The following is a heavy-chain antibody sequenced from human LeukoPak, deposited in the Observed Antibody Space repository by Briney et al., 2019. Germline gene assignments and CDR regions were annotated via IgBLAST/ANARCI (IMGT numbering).Heavy chain of an antibody. CDR1: GGSISNYF. CDR3: AREVPASPPNYYYYMDV. CDR2: IYSSGST. Sequence: TSETLSLTCTVSGGSISNYFCSWIRQPAGKGLEWIGRIYSSGSTDYKPSLKSRVTISVDKPKNQFSLKLSSVTAADTAVYYCAREVPASPPNYYYYMDVWGKGTTVTVSS. J-gene: IGHJ6*03. V-gene: IGHV4-4*07. D-gene: IGHD2-2*01.